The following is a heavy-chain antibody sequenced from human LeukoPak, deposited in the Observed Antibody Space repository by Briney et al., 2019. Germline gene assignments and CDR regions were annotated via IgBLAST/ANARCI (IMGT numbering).Heavy chain of an antibody. V-gene: IGHV4-59*01. CDR2: IYYSGST. Sequence: SETLSLTCTVSGGSISSYYWSWIRQPPGKGLEWIGYIYYSGSTNYNPSLKSRVTISVDTSKNQFSLKLSSVTAADTAVYCCARVDDFWSGYLSWFDPWGQGTLVTVSS. CDR3: ARVDDFWSGYLSWFDP. J-gene: IGHJ5*02. D-gene: IGHD3-3*01. CDR1: GGSISSYY.